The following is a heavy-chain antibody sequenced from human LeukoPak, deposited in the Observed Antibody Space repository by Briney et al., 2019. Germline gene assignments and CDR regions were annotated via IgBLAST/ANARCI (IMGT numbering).Heavy chain of an antibody. Sequence: PGRSLRLSCAASGFTFDDYAMHWVRQAPGKGLEWVSGISWNSGSIGYADSVKGRFTISRDNSKNTLYLQMNSLRAEDTAVYYCAKDKAAAEGFDYWGQGTLVTVSS. CDR1: GFTFDDYA. J-gene: IGHJ4*02. D-gene: IGHD6-13*01. V-gene: IGHV3-9*01. CDR3: AKDKAAAEGFDY. CDR2: ISWNSGSI.